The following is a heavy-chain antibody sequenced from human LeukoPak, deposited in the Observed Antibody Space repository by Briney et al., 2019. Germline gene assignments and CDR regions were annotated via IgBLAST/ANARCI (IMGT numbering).Heavy chain of an antibody. Sequence: GGSLRLSCAASGFTFRTYAMSWVRQAQGKGLEWVSAISGSGGSTYYADSVKGRFTISRDNSKNTLYLQMNSLRAEDTAVYYCAKDRSGHYYFDYWGQGTLVTVSS. CDR2: ISGSGGST. V-gene: IGHV3-23*01. CDR1: GFTFRTYA. J-gene: IGHJ4*02. D-gene: IGHD3-3*01. CDR3: AKDRSGHYYFDY.